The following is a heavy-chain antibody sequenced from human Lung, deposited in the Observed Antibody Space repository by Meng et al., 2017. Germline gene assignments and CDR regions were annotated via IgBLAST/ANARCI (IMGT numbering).Heavy chain of an antibody. Sequence: QVRSQEAGPGLVKPSGTLSLTGAVSGGSISSDNWWSWVRQPPGKGLEWIGEIYHSGSTNYNPSLKSRITISVDKPKNQFSLTLSSVTAADTAVYYCTKNDFYCLGYWGQGTLVTVSS. J-gene: IGHJ4*02. CDR2: IYHSGST. D-gene: IGHD2-21*01. CDR3: TKNDFYCLGY. CDR1: GGSISSDNW. V-gene: IGHV4-4*02.